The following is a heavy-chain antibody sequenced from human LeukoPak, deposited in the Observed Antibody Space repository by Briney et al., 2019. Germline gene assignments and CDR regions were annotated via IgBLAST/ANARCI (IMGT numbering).Heavy chain of an antibody. CDR1: GGSISSGGYY. CDR2: IYYSGST. J-gene: IGHJ5*02. V-gene: IGHV4-31*03. Sequence: PSQTLSLTCTVSGGSISSGGYYWSWIRQHPGKGLEWIGYIYYSGSTYYNPSLKSRVTISVDTSKNQFSLKLSSVTAADTAVYYCARGSSYIVVVPAAMFFDPWGQGTLVTVSP. CDR3: ARGSSYIVVVPAAMFFDP. D-gene: IGHD2-2*01.